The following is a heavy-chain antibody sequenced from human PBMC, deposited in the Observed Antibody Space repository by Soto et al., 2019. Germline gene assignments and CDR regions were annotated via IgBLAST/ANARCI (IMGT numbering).Heavy chain of an antibody. D-gene: IGHD3-22*01. CDR1: GYTFTGYY. Sequence: ASVNVSCKASGYTFTGYYMHWVRQAPGQGLEWMGWINPNSGGTNYAQKFQGRVTMTRDTSISTAYMELSRLRSDDTAVYYCARWGYQYSRGYYYESDYWGHETRVTISA. V-gene: IGHV1-2*02. CDR2: INPNSGGT. J-gene: IGHJ4*01. CDR3: ARWGYQYSRGYYYESDY.